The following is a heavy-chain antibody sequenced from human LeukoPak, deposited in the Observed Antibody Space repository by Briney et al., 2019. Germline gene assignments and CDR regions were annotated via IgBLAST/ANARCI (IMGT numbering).Heavy chain of an antibody. CDR2: INPSGGST. D-gene: IGHD3-22*01. V-gene: IGHV1-46*01. Sequence: ASVKVSCKASGYTFTSYYMHWVRQAPGQGLEWMGIINPSGGSTSYAQKFQGRVTMTRDMSTSTVYMELSSLRSEDTAVYYCARAHLVVNPLDYWGQGTLVTVSS. CDR1: GYTFTSYY. CDR3: ARAHLVVNPLDY. J-gene: IGHJ4*02.